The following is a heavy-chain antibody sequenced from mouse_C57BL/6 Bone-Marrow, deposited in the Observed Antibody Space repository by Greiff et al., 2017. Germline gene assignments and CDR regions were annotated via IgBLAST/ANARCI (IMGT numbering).Heavy chain of an antibody. V-gene: IGHV1-81*01. CDR3: ARSGVLLDFVAY. Sequence: VQLQQSGAELARPGASVKLSCKASGYTFTSYGISWVKQRTGQGLEWIGEIYPRSGNTYYNEKFKGKATLTADKSSSTAYMELRSLTSEDSAVYFCARSGVLLDFVAYWGQGTLVTVSA. D-gene: IGHD1-1*01. CDR1: GYTFTSYG. CDR2: IYPRSGNT. J-gene: IGHJ3*01.